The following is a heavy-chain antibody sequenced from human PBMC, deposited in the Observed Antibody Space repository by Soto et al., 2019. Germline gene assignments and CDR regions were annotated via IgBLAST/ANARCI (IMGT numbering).Heavy chain of an antibody. CDR1: GFTFSSYS. J-gene: IGHJ4*02. V-gene: IGHV3-21*01. CDR2: ISSSSSYI. D-gene: IGHD5-12*01. CDR3: ATWHILDSY. Sequence: EVQLVESGGGLVKPGGSLRLSCAASGFTFSSYSMNWVRQAPGKGLQWVSSISSSSSYIYYADSVKGRFTISRDNAKNPLYPQMTILRTEDTAVYYCATWHILDSYWGQGPLVTVSA.